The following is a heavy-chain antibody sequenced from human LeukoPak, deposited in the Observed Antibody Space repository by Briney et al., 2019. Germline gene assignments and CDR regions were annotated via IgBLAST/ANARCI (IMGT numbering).Heavy chain of an antibody. D-gene: IGHD6-13*01. J-gene: IGHJ5*02. CDR3: AKARARIAAAGTSIWFDP. V-gene: IGHV3-23*01. CDR1: GLTFSSYA. Sequence: GGSLRLSCAASGLTFSSYAMSWVRQAPGKGLEWVSAISGSGGSTYYADSVKGRFTISRDNSKNTLYLQMNSLRAEDTAVYYCAKARARIAAAGTSIWFDPWGQGTLVTVSS. CDR2: ISGSGGST.